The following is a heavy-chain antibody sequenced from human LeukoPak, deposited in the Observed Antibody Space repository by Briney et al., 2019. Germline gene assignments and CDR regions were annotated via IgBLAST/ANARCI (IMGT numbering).Heavy chain of an antibody. CDR3: AGGKQLVRSRDY. J-gene: IGHJ4*02. D-gene: IGHD6-6*01. Sequence: SETLSLTCAVYGVSFSGYYWSWIRQPPGKGLEWVGEINHSGSTNYNPSLKSRVTISVDTSKNQFSLKLSSVTAADTAVYYCAGGKQLVRSRDYWGQGTLVTVSS. V-gene: IGHV4-34*01. CDR1: GVSFSGYY. CDR2: INHSGST.